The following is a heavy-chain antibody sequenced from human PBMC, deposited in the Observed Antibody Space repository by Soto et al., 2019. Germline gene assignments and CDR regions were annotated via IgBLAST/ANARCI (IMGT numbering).Heavy chain of an antibody. CDR3: VKGGAFDIIKITA. CDR1: GFSFSSHG. CDR2: ISYDGSST. Sequence: QVQLVESGGGVVQPGRSLRLSCAASGFSFSSHGMHWVRPAPGKGLEWVAVISYDGSSTYYGDSVKGRFTISRDNSKNTLSLQINSLRAEDTAVYYCVKGGAFDIIKITAWGQGTLVTVSS. J-gene: IGHJ5*02. D-gene: IGHD3-16*01. V-gene: IGHV3-30*18.